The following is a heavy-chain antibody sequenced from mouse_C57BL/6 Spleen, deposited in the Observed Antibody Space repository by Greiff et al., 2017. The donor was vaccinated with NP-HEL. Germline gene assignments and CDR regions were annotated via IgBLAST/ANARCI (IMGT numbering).Heavy chain of an antibody. D-gene: IGHD4-1*01. J-gene: IGHJ3*01. V-gene: IGHV1-72*01. CDR2: IDPNSGGT. CDR3: ARSGTGRDWFAY. CDR1: GYTFTSYW. Sequence: QVQLKQPGAELVKPGASVKLSCKASGYTFTSYWMHWVKQRPGRGLEWIGRIDPNSGGTKYNEKFKSKATLTVDKPSSTAYMQLSSLTSEDSAVYYCARSGTGRDWFAYWGQGTLVTVSA.